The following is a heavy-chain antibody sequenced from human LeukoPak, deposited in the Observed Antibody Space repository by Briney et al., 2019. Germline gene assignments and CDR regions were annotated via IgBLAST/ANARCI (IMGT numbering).Heavy chain of an antibody. D-gene: IGHD6-19*01. CDR1: GFTFSSYW. CDR2: IKQDGSEK. Sequence: GGSLRLSCAASGFTFSSYWMSWVRQAPGKGLEWVANIKQDGSEKYYVDSVKGRFTISRDNAKNSPYLQMNSLRAEDTAVYYCARVIGVAGVPTQTDWGQGTLVTVSS. V-gene: IGHV3-7*04. J-gene: IGHJ4*02. CDR3: ARVIGVAGVPTQTD.